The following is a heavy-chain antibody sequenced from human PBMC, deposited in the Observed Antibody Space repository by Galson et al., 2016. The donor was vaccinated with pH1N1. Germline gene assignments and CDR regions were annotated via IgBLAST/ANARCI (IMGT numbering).Heavy chain of an antibody. CDR2: LNPTGGSR. CDR1: GYTFTSDF. CDR3: ARARESSGYYLGSDAFDI. D-gene: IGHD3-22*01. J-gene: IGHJ3*02. V-gene: IGHV1-46*01. Sequence: SVKVSCKASGYTFTSDFMHWVRQAPGQGLEWMGMLNPTGGSRIYAQMFQGRVTMTRDTSTSTVYMELSSLRSEDTAVYYCARARESSGYYLGSDAFDIWGQGTMVTVSS.